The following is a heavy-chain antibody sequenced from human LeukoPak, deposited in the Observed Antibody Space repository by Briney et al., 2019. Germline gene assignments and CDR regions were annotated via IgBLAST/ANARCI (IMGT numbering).Heavy chain of an antibody. D-gene: IGHD3-22*01. CDR2: ISYDGSNK. V-gene: IGHV3-30-3*01. CDR3: ARTHSSGYPAVSPVQRGAVDY. Sequence: GGSLRLSCAASGFTFSSYAMPWVRQAPGKGLEWVAVISYDGSNKYYADSVKGRFTISRDNSKNTLYLQMNSLRAEDTAVYYCARTHSSGYPAVSPVQRGAVDYWGQGTLVTVSS. CDR1: GFTFSSYA. J-gene: IGHJ4*02.